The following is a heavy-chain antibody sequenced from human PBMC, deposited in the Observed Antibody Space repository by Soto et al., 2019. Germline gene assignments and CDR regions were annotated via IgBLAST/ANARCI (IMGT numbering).Heavy chain of an antibody. D-gene: IGHD2-21*02. CDR3: ARHDCNDGFDI. J-gene: IGHJ3*02. CDR2: IKQDGSEK. Sequence: PGGSLRLSCAASGFTFRSYWMSWVRQAPGKGPEWVANIKQDGSEKYNVDSVKGRFTISRDNAKNSLYLRMNSRRAEDTAVYYCARHDCNDGFDIWGQGTMVTVSS. CDR1: GFTFRSYW. V-gene: IGHV3-7*01.